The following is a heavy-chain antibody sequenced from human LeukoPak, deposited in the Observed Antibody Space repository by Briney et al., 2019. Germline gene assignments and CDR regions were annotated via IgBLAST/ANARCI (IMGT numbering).Heavy chain of an antibody. J-gene: IGHJ2*01. CDR3: ARGEYVVRGAYGYFDL. V-gene: IGHV1-69*04. Sequence: SVKVSCKASGGTFSSYVISWVRQAPGQGLEWMGKIIPMFGMANYAQKFQGRVTITADKSTSTVYMELSSLRSEDTAVYYCARGEYVVRGAYGYFDLWGRGTLVTVSS. D-gene: IGHD3-10*01. CDR2: IIPMFGMA. CDR1: GGTFSSYV.